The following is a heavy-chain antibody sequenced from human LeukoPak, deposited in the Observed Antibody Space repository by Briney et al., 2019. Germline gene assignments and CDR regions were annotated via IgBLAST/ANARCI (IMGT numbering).Heavy chain of an antibody. CDR2: IYYSGST. J-gene: IGHJ4*02. V-gene: IGHV4-39*01. Sequence: SETLSLTCTVSGGSISSSSYYWGWIRQPPGKGLEWIGSIYYSGSTYYNPSRKSRVTISVDTSKNQFSLKLSSVTAADTAVYYCARRTVVPAAMQDDYWGQGTLVTVSS. CDR3: ARRTVVPAAMQDDY. D-gene: IGHD2-2*01. CDR1: GGSISSSSYY.